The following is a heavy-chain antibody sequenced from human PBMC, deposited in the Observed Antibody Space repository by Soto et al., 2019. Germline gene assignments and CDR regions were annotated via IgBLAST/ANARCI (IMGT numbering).Heavy chain of an antibody. V-gene: IGHV4-59*01. Sequence: SETLSLTCTVSGGSISGYYWSWIRQPPGKGLEWIGYIYYSGSTNYNPSLKSRVTISVDTSKNQFSLKLSSVTAADTAVYYCARCIFRGYSGYDPRGDFDYWGQGTLVTVSS. D-gene: IGHD5-12*01. CDR1: GGSISGYY. J-gene: IGHJ4*02. CDR2: IYYSGST. CDR3: ARCIFRGYSGYDPRGDFDY.